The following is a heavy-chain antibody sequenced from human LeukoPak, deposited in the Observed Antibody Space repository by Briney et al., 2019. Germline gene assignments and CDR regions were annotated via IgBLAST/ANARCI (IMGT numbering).Heavy chain of an antibody. CDR1: GGSFSGYY. D-gene: IGHD1-26*01. V-gene: IGHV4-34*01. J-gene: IGHJ4*02. Sequence: SETLSLTCAVYGGSFSGYYWSWIRQPPGKGLEWIGEINHSGSTNYNPSLKSRVTISVDTSKNQFSLKLSSVTAADTAVYYCASSHGRSYLRGGYYFDYWGQGTLVTVSS. CDR2: INHSGST. CDR3: ASSHGRSYLRGGYYFDY.